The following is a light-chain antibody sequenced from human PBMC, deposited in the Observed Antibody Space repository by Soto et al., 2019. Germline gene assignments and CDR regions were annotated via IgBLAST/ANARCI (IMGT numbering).Light chain of an antibody. J-gene: IGLJ1*01. CDR2: SNN. CDR3: VAWDGSLNGYV. Sequence: QSVLPQPTSASGTPGQRVTISCSGSSSNIGISNVNWYQQLPGTAPKLIIYSNNQRPSGVPDRFSGSKSGTSASLAISGLQTEDEADYYCVAWDGSLNGYVFGTGTKLTVL. V-gene: IGLV1-44*01. CDR1: SSNIGISN.